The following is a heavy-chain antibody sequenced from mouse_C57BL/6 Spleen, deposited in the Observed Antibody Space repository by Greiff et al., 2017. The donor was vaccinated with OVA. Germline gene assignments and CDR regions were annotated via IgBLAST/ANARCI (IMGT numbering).Heavy chain of an antibody. V-gene: IGHV5-4*01. J-gene: IGHJ3*01. CDR1: GFTFSSYA. Sequence: EVQVVESGGGLVKPGGSLKLSCAASGFTFSSYAMSWVRQTPEKRLEWVATISDGGSYTYYPDNVKGRFTISRDNAKNNLYLQMSHLKSEDTAMYYCARDDGAVSGFFAYWGQGTLVTVSA. CDR3: ARDDGAVSGFFAY. D-gene: IGHD3-2*02. CDR2: ISDGGSYT.